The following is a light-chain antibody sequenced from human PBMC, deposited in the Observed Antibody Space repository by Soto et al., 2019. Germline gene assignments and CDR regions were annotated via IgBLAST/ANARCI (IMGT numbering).Light chain of an antibody. CDR3: SSYAGSVNVI. CDR2: EVS. J-gene: IGLJ2*01. Sequence: QSALTQPRSVSGSPGQPVTISCTGTSRDVGGYDYVSWYQQHPGKAPKLMISEVSKRPSGVPDRFSGSKSGNTASLTVSGLQAEDEADYYCSSYAGSVNVIFGGGTQLTVL. CDR1: SRDVGGYDY. V-gene: IGLV2-8*01.